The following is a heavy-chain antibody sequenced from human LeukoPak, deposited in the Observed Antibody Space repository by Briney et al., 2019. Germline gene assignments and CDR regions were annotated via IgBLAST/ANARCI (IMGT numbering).Heavy chain of an antibody. CDR2: ISYDGSNK. V-gene: IGHV3-30*03. J-gene: IGHJ4*02. CDR1: GFTFSSYG. Sequence: GGSLRLSCAASGFTFSSYGMHWVRQAPGKGLEWVAVISYDGSNKYYADSVKGRFSISRDNAKNSLYLQMNSLRAEDTAVYYRARDLLGWELHYFDYWGQGTLVTVSS. CDR3: ARDLLGWELHYFDY. D-gene: IGHD1-26*01.